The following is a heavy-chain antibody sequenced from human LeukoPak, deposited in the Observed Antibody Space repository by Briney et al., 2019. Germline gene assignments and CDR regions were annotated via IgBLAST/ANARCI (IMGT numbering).Heavy chain of an antibody. CDR1: GFTFSTFA. V-gene: IGHV3-21*06. D-gene: IGHD3-10*01. J-gene: IGHJ4*02. CDR3: VRDVGAVRGEVYFNY. Sequence: PGGSLRLSCAASGFTFSTFAMHWVRLSPGKGLEWVSSITGSGPYMLYADSVKHRFTISRDNTKNLLYLEMNSLRAEDTAMYFCVRDVGAVRGEVYFNYWGQGTLVTVSS. CDR2: ITGSGPYM.